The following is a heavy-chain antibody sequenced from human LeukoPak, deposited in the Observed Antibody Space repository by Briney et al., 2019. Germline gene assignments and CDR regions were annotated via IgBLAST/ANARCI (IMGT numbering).Heavy chain of an antibody. CDR3: ARDGSGRVPEMSAPDY. D-gene: IGHD3-10*01. Sequence: PGGSLRLSCAASGFTFSSYSMNWVRQAPGKGLEWVSYIRSSSRTIYYADSVKGRFTISRDNAKNSLYLQMNSLRAEDTAVYYCARDGSGRVPEMSAPDYWGRGTLVTVSS. J-gene: IGHJ4*02. CDR1: GFTFSSYS. CDR2: IRSSSRTI. V-gene: IGHV3-48*01.